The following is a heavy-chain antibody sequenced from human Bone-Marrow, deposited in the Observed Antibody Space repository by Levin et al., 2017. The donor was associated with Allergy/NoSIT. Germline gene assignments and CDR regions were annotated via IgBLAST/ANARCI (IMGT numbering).Heavy chain of an antibody. J-gene: IGHJ6*02. D-gene: IGHD4-17*01. CDR1: GDSIRNYY. CDR3: ARVPSDFGDYPYYYYYYAMDL. Sequence: ASETLSLTCTVSGDSIRNYYWSWMRQPAGKGLEWIGRVYASGATNFSPSLNRRLTMSVDTSKNQLSLKLTSVTAADTAVYFCARVPSDFGDYPYYYYYYAMDLWGPGTAVTVSS. CDR2: VYASGAT. V-gene: IGHV4-4*07.